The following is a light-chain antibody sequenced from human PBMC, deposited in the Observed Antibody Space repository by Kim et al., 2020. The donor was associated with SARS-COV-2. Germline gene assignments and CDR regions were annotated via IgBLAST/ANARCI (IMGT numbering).Light chain of an antibody. V-gene: IGLV3-19*01. CDR1: SLRSYY. Sequence: SSELTQDPAVSVALGQTVRITCQGDSLRSYYASWYQQKPGQAPVLVIYGKNNRPSGIPDRFSGSNSGNTASLTITGAQAEDEADYYCNPRDSSGNHLVFG. CDR3: NPRDSSGNHLV. CDR2: GKN. J-gene: IGLJ2*01.